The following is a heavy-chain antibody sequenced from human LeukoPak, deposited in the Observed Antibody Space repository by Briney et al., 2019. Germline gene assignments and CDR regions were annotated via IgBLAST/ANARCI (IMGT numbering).Heavy chain of an antibody. CDR3: ARDPSAFFVPPREPGLGSPYSSGWYN. V-gene: IGHV1-18*01. D-gene: IGHD6-19*01. CDR2: ISAYNGNT. CDR1: GYTFTSYG. Sequence: ASVTVSCKASGYTFTSYGISWVRQAPGQGLEWMGWISAYNGNTNYARKLQGRVTMTADTSTSTAYMELRSLGSDDTAVYYCARDPSAFFVPPREPGLGSPYSSGWYNWGQGTLVTVSS. J-gene: IGHJ4*02.